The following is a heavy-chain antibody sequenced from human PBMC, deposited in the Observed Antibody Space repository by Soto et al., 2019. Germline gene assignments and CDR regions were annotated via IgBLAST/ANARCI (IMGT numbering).Heavy chain of an antibody. CDR1: GYTFTSYY. CDR2: INPSGGST. V-gene: IGHV1-46*03. D-gene: IGHD4-17*01. CDR3: ARDGPHYYGDYVGPPDY. J-gene: IGHJ4*02. Sequence: GASVKVSCKASGYTFTSYYMHWVRQAPGQGLEWMGIINPSGGSTSYAQKFQGRVTMTRDTSTSTVYMELSSLRSEDTAVYYCARDGPHYYGDYVGPPDYWGQGTLVTVSS.